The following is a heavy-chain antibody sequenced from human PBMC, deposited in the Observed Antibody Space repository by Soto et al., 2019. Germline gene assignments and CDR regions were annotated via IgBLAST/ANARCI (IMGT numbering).Heavy chain of an antibody. J-gene: IGHJ5*02. Sequence: ASVKVSCKTSGFTFTNYPIHWVRQAPGQRLEWMGWINAANHDTGYSQRFQGRVTITSDTSASTVYMELSSLGSEDTAVYYCARVQRLGDYFDSTGRYDWFDPWGQGTLVTVSS. CDR3: ARVQRLGDYFDSTGRYDWFDP. CDR2: INAANHDT. CDR1: GFTFTNYP. V-gene: IGHV1-3*01. D-gene: IGHD3-22*01.